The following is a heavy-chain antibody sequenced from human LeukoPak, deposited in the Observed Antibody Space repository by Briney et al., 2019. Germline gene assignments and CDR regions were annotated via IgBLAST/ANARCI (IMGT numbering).Heavy chain of an antibody. CDR1: GFTFGDTW. CDR3: ATSYDMGWLIGY. V-gene: IGHV3-7*03. J-gene: IGHJ4*02. D-gene: IGHD3/OR15-3a*01. Sequence: GGSLRLSCAASGFTFGDTWMKWVRQVPGQGLEWVANIKQDGSEKFYVASVKGRFTISRDNGKSSLYLQMNSLRAEDTALYYCATSYDMGWLIGYWGQGTLVTVSS. CDR2: IKQDGSEK.